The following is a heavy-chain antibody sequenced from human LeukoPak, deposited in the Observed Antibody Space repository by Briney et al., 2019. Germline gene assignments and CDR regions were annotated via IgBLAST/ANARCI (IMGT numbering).Heavy chain of an antibody. CDR2: ISDSSTTI. J-gene: IGHJ4*02. V-gene: IGHV3-48*01. CDR3: ARGGTTFEK. CDR1: GFIFWSYN. Sequence: GGSLRLSSAACGFIFWSYNMNWVRQARGKGLEWVSYISDSSTTIYYADSVKGRFTISRDNAKNSLYLQMNSLRADDTAVYYCARGGTTFEKWGQGTLVTVSS. D-gene: IGHD2/OR15-2a*01.